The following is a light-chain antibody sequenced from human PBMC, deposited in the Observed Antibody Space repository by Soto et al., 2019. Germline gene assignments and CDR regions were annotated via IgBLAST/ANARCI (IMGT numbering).Light chain of an antibody. Sequence: EIVMTQSPATLSASPGERATLFCRASQSVSSNLAWYQQKPGQAPRLLIYGASTRSTGIPARFSGSGSGTEFTLTISSLQSEDFAVYYCQQYNSWPPGYTFGQGTKLEIK. V-gene: IGKV3-15*01. J-gene: IGKJ2*01. CDR3: QQYNSWPPGYT. CDR2: GAS. CDR1: QSVSSN.